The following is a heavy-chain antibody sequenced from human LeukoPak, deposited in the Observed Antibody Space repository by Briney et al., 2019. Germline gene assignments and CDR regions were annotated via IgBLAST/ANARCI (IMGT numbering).Heavy chain of an antibody. CDR1: GFTFSSYA. CDR3: AKDLHIVVVTATLSWEFDY. CDR2: ISGSGGST. Sequence: GGSLRLSCAASGFTFSSYAMSWVRQAPGKGLEWVSAISGSGGSTYYADSVKGRFTISRDNSKNTLYLQMNSLRAEDTAVYYCAKDLHIVVVTATLSWEFDYWGQGTLVTVSS. V-gene: IGHV3-23*01. D-gene: IGHD2-21*02. J-gene: IGHJ4*02.